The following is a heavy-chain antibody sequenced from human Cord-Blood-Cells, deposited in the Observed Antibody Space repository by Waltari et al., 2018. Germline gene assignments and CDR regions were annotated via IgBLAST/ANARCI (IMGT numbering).Heavy chain of an antibody. J-gene: IGHJ4*02. CDR3: VGALGSANFDY. D-gene: IGHD3-10*01. Sequence: AQLLASGVGWVQPGGSPRLSCAASGFTFVSNALRCVRQAPGRGLEWVSAISGSGGSTYYADSVKGRFTISRDNSKNTLYLQMNSLRAEDTAVYYCVGALGSANFDYWGQGTLVTVSS. CDR1: GFTFVSNA. V-gene: IGHV3-23*01. CDR2: ISGSGGST.